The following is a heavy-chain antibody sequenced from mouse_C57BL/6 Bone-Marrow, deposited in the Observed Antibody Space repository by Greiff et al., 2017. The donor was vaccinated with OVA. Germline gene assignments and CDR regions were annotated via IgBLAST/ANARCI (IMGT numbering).Heavy chain of an antibody. D-gene: IGHD1-1*01. Sequence: VQLQQPGAELVKPGASVKLSCKASGYTFTSYWMHWVKQRPGQGLEWIGMIHPNSGSTNYNEKFKSKATLTVDKSSSTASMQLSSLTSEDSAVYYCASPTVVARGYFDYWGQGTTLTVSS. CDR3: ASPTVVARGYFDY. V-gene: IGHV1-64*01. J-gene: IGHJ2*01. CDR1: GYTFTSYW. CDR2: IHPNSGST.